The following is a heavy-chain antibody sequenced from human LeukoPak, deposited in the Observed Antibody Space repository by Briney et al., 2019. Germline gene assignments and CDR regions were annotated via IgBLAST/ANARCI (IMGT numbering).Heavy chain of an antibody. CDR3: ASTSGYCSGGNCYSAFDY. V-gene: IGHV4-59*02. CDR2: IYYSGST. D-gene: IGHD2-15*01. CDR1: GGSVNTYY. J-gene: IGHJ4*02. Sequence: SETLSLTCTVSGGSVNTYYWNWIRQPPGKGLEWIGYIYYSGSTNYNPSLKSRLTISVDTSNNQFSLKLSSVTAADTAVYYCASTSGYCSGGNCYSAFDYWGQGTLVTVSS.